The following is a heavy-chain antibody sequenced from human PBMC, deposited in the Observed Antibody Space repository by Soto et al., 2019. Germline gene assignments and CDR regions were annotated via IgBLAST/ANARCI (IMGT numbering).Heavy chain of an antibody. Sequence: SETLSLTCAVYGGSFSGYYWSWIRQPPGKGLEWIGEINHSGSTNYNPSLKSRVTISVDTSKNQFSLKLSSVTAADTAVYYCARPAGLWGSYRRIGNWFDPWGQGTLVTV. V-gene: IGHV4-34*01. CDR1: GGSFSGYY. CDR3: ARPAGLWGSYRRIGNWFDP. D-gene: IGHD3-16*02. J-gene: IGHJ5*02. CDR2: INHSGST.